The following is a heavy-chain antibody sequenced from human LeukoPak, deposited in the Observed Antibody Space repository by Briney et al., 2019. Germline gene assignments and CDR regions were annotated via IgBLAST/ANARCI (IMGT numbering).Heavy chain of an antibody. CDR3: ARKIGYCSSTSCSDLSWFDP. Sequence: ASVKVSCKASGYTFTSYAMHCVRQAPGQRLEWMGWINAGNGNTKYSQKFQGRVTITRDTSASTAYMELSSLRSEDTAVYYCARKIGYCSSTSCSDLSWFDPWGQGTLVTVSS. CDR2: INAGNGNT. J-gene: IGHJ5*02. V-gene: IGHV1-3*01. CDR1: GYTFTSYA. D-gene: IGHD2-2*01.